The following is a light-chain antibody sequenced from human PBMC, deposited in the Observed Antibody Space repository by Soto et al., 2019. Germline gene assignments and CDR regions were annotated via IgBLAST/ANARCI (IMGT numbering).Light chain of an antibody. CDR1: QRIGRW. J-gene: IGKJ2*02. CDR3: QESNHYCAST. CDR2: DAS. Sequence: DIQMTQSPSTLSASVGDSVTITCRSSQRIGRWLAWYQQKPGKAPKLLIYDASTLQSGVPSRFSGSGSGTEFSLTSTCVQADVFGTYYCQESNHYCASTFGRVTKLEI. V-gene: IGKV1-5*01.